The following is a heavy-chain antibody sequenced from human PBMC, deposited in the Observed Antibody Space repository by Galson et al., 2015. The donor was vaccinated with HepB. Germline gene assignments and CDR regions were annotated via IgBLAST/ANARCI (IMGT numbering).Heavy chain of an antibody. Sequence: SVKVSCKASGGTFSSYAISWVRQAPGQGLEWMGGIIPIFGTANYAQKFQGRVTITADESTSTAYMELSSLRSEDTAVYYCARDRSYGGIQYYYGMDVWGQGTTVTVSS. CDR3: ARDRSYGGIQYYYGMDV. J-gene: IGHJ6*02. CDR1: GGTFSSYA. CDR2: IIPIFGTA. D-gene: IGHD4-23*01. V-gene: IGHV1-69*13.